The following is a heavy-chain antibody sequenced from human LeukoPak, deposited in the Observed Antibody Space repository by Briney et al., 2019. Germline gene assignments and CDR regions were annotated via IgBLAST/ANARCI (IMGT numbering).Heavy chain of an antibody. CDR1: GFTFSSYA. D-gene: IGHD6-19*01. Sequence: PGRSLRLSCAASGFTFSSYAMHWVRQAPGKGLEWVSSISSSSSYIYYADSVKGRFTISRDNAKNSLYLQMNSLRAEDTAVYYCARDAPGYSSGWYLPWFDPWGQGTLVTVSS. CDR3: ARDAPGYSSGWYLPWFDP. J-gene: IGHJ5*02. CDR2: ISSSSSYI. V-gene: IGHV3-21*01.